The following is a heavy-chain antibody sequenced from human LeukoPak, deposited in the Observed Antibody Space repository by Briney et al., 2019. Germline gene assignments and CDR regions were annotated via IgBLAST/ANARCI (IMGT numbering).Heavy chain of an antibody. V-gene: IGHV3-9*01. CDR1: GLTFDDYA. CDR3: TYFDY. CDR2: ISRNSRSI. J-gene: IGHJ4*02. Sequence: GGSLRLSCVPSGLTFDDYAMQWVRQAPGRVLECVSVISRNSRSIGYAHSMKGRFTISRDNAKNSLYLQMNSLRAEDTAVYYCTYFDYWGQGTLVTVSS.